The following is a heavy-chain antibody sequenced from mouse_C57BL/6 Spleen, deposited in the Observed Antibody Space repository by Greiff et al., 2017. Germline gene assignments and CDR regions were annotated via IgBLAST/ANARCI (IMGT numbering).Heavy chain of an antibody. V-gene: IGHV1-85*01. CDR1: GYTFTSYD. Sequence: QVHVKQSGPELVKPGASVKLSCKASGYTFTSYDINWVKQRPGQGLEWIGWIYPRDGSTKYNEKFKGKATLTVDTSSSTAYMELHSLTSEDSAVYFCARGDDGYYGYYAMDYWGQGTSVTVSS. D-gene: IGHD2-3*01. J-gene: IGHJ4*01. CDR3: ARGDDGYYGYYAMDY. CDR2: IYPRDGST.